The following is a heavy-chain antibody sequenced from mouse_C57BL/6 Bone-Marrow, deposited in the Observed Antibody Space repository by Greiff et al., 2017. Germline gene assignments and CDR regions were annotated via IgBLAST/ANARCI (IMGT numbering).Heavy chain of an antibody. J-gene: IGHJ2*01. CDR3: ARREEDGATDY. V-gene: IGHV1-85*01. CDR1: GYTFTSYD. D-gene: IGHD2-3*01. CDR2: IYPRDGST. Sequence: QVHVKQSGPELVKPGASVKLSCKASGYTFTSYDINWVKQRPGQGLEWIGWIYPRDGSTKYNEKFKGKAKLTVDTSSRTAYMRLHSLTSEDSAVYFWARREEDGATDYWGQGTTLTVSS.